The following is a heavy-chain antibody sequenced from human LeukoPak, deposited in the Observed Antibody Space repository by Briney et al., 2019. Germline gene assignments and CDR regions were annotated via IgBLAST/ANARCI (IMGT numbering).Heavy chain of an antibody. CDR3: ASDGGYYYYGMDV. V-gene: IGHV4-4*07. J-gene: IGHJ6*02. Sequence: XXXIXQPXGKGLEWIGRIYTSGSTNYNPSLKSRVTMSVDTSKNQFSLKLSSVTAADTAVYYCASDGGYYYYGMDVWGQGTTVTVSS. D-gene: IGHD2-15*01. CDR2: IYTSGST.